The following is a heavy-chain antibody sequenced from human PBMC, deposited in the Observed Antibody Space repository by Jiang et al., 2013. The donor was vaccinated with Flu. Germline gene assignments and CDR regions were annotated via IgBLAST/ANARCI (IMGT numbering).Heavy chain of an antibody. V-gene: IGHV1-3*01. J-gene: IGHJ6*02. Sequence: VQLLESGAEVKKPGASVKLSCKASGYTFITHAINWVRQAPGQRLEWMGWIDAGNGDTKFSQKFQGRVTITRDTSATTAYMELSSLRAEDTAVYYCAINVEFTASYYFYGMDVWGQGTTVTVSS. CDR2: IDAGNGDT. D-gene: IGHD3-10*01. CDR1: GYTFITHA. CDR3: AINVEFTASYYFYGMDV.